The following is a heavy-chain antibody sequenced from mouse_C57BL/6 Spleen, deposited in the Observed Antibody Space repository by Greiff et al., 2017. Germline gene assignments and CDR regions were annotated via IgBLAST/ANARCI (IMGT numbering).Heavy chain of an antibody. CDR2: INYDGSST. CDR3: ARVTYYGSSYGYFDV. D-gene: IGHD1-1*01. V-gene: IGHV5-16*01. CDR1: GFTFSDYY. J-gene: IGHJ1*03. Sequence: EVQVVESEGGLVQPGSSMKLSCTASGFTFSDYYMAWVRQVPEKGLEWVANINYDGSSTYYLDSLKSRFIISRDNAKNILYLQMSSLKSEDTATYYCARVTYYGSSYGYFDVWGTGTTVTVSS.